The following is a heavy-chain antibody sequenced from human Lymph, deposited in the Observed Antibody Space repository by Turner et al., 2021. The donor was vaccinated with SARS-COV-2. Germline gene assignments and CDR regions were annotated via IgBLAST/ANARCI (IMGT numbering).Heavy chain of an antibody. CDR3: AKNEMAMIVVVITLFDY. CDR2: ISGSGGST. J-gene: IGHJ4*02. CDR1: RFTFSSYA. V-gene: IGHV3-23*01. Sequence: EVQLLESGRGLVQPGGSLKLSCTAPRFTFSSYAMSWVRQAPGKVLEWVSAISGSGGSTYYADSVKGRFTISRDNSKNTLYLQMNSLRAEDTAVYYCAKNEMAMIVVVITLFDYWGQGTLVTVSS. D-gene: IGHD3-22*01.